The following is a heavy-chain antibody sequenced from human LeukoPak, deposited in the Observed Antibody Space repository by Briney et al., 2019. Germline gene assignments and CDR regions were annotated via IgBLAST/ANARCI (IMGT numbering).Heavy chain of an antibody. J-gene: IGHJ6*02. V-gene: IGHV4-39*02. CDR2: FHYSGNT. D-gene: IGHD2-21*01. CDR1: GDSNSKNSFC. CDR3: AIRACGDENSLSPFCYYHGPDV. Sequence: SETLSLTCTVSGDSNSKNSFCWAWIRQPPGKGLEWIGSFHYSGNTFLNPSLKSRITMSVDTSKRHFSLKLNSITAADTAVYYCAIRACGDENSLSPFCYYHGPDVWGQGTTVTVSS.